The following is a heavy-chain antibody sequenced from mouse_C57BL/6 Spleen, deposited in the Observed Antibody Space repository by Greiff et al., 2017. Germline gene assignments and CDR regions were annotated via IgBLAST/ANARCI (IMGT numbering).Heavy chain of an antibody. V-gene: IGHV1-18*01. CDR1: GYTFTDYN. Sequence: VHVKQSGPELVKPGASVKIPCKASGYTFTDYNMDWVKQSHGKSLEWIGDINPNNGGTIYNQKFKGKATLTVDKSSSTAYMELRSLTSEDTAVYYCAREAYYGNPFAYWGQGTLVTVSA. D-gene: IGHD2-1*01. CDR2: INPNNGGT. CDR3: AREAYYGNPFAY. J-gene: IGHJ3*01.